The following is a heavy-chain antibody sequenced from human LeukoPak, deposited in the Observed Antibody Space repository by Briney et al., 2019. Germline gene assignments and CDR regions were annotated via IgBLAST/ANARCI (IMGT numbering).Heavy chain of an antibody. CDR2: ISSSGSTI. V-gene: IGHV3-48*03. Sequence: GGSLRLSCAASGFTFSSYEMNWVRQAPGKGLEWVSYISSSGSTIYYADSVKGRFTISRDNAKNSLYLQMNSLRAEDTAVYYCARDPPINYYDSSDDAFDIWGQGTMVTVSS. CDR3: ARDPPINYYDSSDDAFDI. J-gene: IGHJ3*02. D-gene: IGHD3-22*01. CDR1: GFTFSSYE.